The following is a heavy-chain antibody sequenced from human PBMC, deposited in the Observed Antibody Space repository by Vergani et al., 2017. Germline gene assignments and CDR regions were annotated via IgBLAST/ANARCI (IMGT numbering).Heavy chain of an antibody. CDR2: ISSSGSTI. D-gene: IGHD6-6*01. V-gene: IGHV3-48*04. CDR1: GFTFNQYG. CDR3: AREVGRSSSSPQWGYYYYYMDV. Sequence: VQLVESGGGVVQPGRSLRLSCAASGFTFNQYGMHWVRQAPGKGLEWVSYISSSGSTIYYADSVKGRFTISRDNAKNSLYLQMNSLRAEDTVVYYCAREVGRSSSSPQWGYYYYYMDVWGKGTTVTVSS. J-gene: IGHJ6*03.